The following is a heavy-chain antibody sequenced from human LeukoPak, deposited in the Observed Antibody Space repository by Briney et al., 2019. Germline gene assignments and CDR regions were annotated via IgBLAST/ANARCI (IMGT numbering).Heavy chain of an antibody. D-gene: IGHD3-22*01. J-gene: IGHJ5*02. V-gene: IGHV1-46*01. CDR3: ARVGSAYYNWFDP. Sequence: ASVKVSCKASGYTFTMYYIHWVRQAPGQGLEWMGMINPSDGATTYAQRFQGRVTMTRDMSTTTAYMELSSLKSEDTAVYYCARVGSAYYNWFDPWGQGTLVTVSS. CDR2: INPSDGAT. CDR1: GYTFTMYY.